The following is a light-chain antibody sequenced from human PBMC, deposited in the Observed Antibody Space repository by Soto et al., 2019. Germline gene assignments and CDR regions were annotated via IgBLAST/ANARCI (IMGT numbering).Light chain of an antibody. CDR3: QKYTNVPA. Sequence: DIQMTQSPSSLSASVGDRVTITCRARQGISNYLAWYQQIPGKVPKLLISAASTMQSGLPSRFSGSGSGTDFPLTISSLQPEDVATYYCQKYTNVPAFGGGTKVEIK. CDR2: AAS. J-gene: IGKJ4*01. CDR1: QGISNY. V-gene: IGKV1-27*01.